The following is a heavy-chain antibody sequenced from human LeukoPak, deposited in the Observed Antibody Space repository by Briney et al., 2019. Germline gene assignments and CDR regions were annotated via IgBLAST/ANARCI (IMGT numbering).Heavy chain of an antibody. CDR2: ISGSGSTI. J-gene: IGHJ4*02. Sequence: GGSLRLSCAASGFTFSNYEMNWVRQAPGKGLEWVSYISGSGSTIYYADSVKGRFTISRDNATDSLYLQMNSLRAEDTAVYYCARVRSGYSHENYFDYWGQGTLVTVSS. V-gene: IGHV3-48*03. D-gene: IGHD5-18*01. CDR1: GFTFSNYE. CDR3: ARVRSGYSHENYFDY.